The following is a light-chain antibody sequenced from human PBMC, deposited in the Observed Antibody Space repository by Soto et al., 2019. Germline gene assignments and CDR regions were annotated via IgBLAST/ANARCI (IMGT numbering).Light chain of an antibody. CDR2: DTS. CDR3: QQYIDWPPGT. CDR1: QSVSSS. V-gene: IGKV3-15*01. Sequence: EIVVTQSPATLSVSPGERVTLSCTASQSVSSSLAWYQQRPGKAPRLLIYDTSTRAAGISARFSGSGSGTEFTLTISSLQSEDFAVYYCQQYIDWPPGTFGQGTAVEIK. J-gene: IGKJ1*01.